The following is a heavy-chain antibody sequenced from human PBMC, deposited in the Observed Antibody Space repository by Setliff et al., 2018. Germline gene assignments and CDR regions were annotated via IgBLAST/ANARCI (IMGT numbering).Heavy chain of an antibody. D-gene: IGHD3-16*01. V-gene: IGHV4-39*01. Sequence: TSETLSLTCTVSGGSISSSSYYWGWIRQPPGKGLEWIGSIYYSGSTYYNPSLKSRVTISVDTSKNQFSLKLSSETAADTAVYYCARLRGAFDYWGQGTLVTVSS. CDR3: ARLRGAFDY. CDR1: GGSISSSSYY. J-gene: IGHJ4*02. CDR2: IYYSGST.